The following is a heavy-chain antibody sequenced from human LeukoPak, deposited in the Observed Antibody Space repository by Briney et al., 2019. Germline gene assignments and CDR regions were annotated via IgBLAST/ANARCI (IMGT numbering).Heavy chain of an antibody. J-gene: IGHJ4*02. CDR1: GITLSNYG. CDR2: ISDSGGRT. V-gene: IGHV3-23*01. CDR3: AKRGVVIRVILVGFHKEANYFDS. D-gene: IGHD3-22*01. Sequence: GGSLRLSCAVSGITLSNYGMSWVRQAPGKGLEWVAGISDSGGRTKYVDSVKGRFTISRDNPKNTLYLQMNSLRPEDTAVYFCAKRGVVIRVILVGFHKEANYFDSWGQGVLVTVSS.